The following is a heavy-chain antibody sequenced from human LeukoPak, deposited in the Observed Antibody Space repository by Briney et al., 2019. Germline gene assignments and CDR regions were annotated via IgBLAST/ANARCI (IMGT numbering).Heavy chain of an antibody. CDR2: IIPIFGTA. Sequence: SVKVSCKASGGTFSSYAISWVRQAPGQGLEWMGGIIPIFGTANYAQKFQGRVTITADKSTSTAYMELSSLRSEDTAVYYCARDYYDSSGYSEGFDPWGQGTLVTVSS. CDR3: ARDYYDSSGYSEGFDP. V-gene: IGHV1-69*06. D-gene: IGHD3-22*01. J-gene: IGHJ5*02. CDR1: GGTFSSYA.